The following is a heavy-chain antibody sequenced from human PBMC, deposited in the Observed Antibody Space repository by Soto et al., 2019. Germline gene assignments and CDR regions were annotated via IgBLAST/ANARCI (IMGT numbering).Heavy chain of an antibody. J-gene: IGHJ4*02. CDR2: IYYSGST. CDR1: GGSISSYY. D-gene: IGHD6-13*01. Sequence: SETLSLTCTVYGGSISSYYWSWIRQPPGKGLEWIGYIYYSGSTNYNPSLKSRVTISVDTSKNQFSLKLSSVTAADTAVYYCARGIAAADFGYWGQGTLVTVSS. V-gene: IGHV4-59*01. CDR3: ARGIAAADFGY.